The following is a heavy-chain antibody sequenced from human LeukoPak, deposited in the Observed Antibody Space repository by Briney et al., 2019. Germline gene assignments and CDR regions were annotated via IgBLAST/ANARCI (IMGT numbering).Heavy chain of an antibody. CDR2: IYYSGST. Sequence: SETLSLTCTVSGGSISSSSYYWSWIRQPPGKGLEWFGYIYYSGSTNYNPSLKSRVTISVDTSKNQFSLKLSSVTAADTAVYYCARVVPGYCSGGSCYWFDYWGQGTLVTVSS. D-gene: IGHD2-15*01. CDR1: GGSISSSSYY. J-gene: IGHJ4*02. CDR3: ARVVPGYCSGGSCYWFDY. V-gene: IGHV4-61*01.